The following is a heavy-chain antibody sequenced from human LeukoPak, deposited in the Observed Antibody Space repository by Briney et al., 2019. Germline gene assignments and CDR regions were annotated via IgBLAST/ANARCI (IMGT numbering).Heavy chain of an antibody. CDR3: ARDNSGGAYLHDY. CDR2: ISPNSGGT. D-gene: IGHD2-15*01. V-gene: IGHV1-2*02. J-gene: IGHJ4*02. Sequence: ASVKVSCKASGYSFTDYYMHWVRQAPGQGLELVGWISPNSGGTKYAQKFQGRVTMTRDTSISTAYMELSRLRSDDTAVYYCARDNSGGAYLHDYWGQGTLVTVSS. CDR1: GYSFTDYY.